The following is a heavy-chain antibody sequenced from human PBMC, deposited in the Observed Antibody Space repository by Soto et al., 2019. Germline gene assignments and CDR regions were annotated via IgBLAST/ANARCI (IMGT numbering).Heavy chain of an antibody. CDR1: GGSISSRSYF. CDR2: VSYSVRT. CDR3: ARQAVDEGYSSGWYFDS. Sequence: QLQLQESGPGLVKPSETLFLTCTVSGGSISSRSYFWGWIRQPPGKGLEWIGSVSYSVRTYYNPSLTSRLTMSVDTSKNQFLLTLSSVTAADTAVYYCARQAVDEGYSSGWYFDSWGQGTLVTVSS. J-gene: IGHJ4*02. V-gene: IGHV4-39*01. D-gene: IGHD6-19*01.